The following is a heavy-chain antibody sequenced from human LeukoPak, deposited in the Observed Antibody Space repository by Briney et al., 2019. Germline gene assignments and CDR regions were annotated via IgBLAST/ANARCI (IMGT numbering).Heavy chain of an antibody. Sequence: GGSLRLSCPASGFTFSNHAMNWVRQAPGKGLEWVSIISARDGRTYYADSVKGRFTISRDNSKNTLYLQMNSLRAEDTAVYYCAKDRNDWKKGIDYWGQGTLVTVSS. D-gene: IGHD1-1*01. J-gene: IGHJ4*02. CDR2: ISARDGRT. CDR3: AKDRNDWKKGIDY. CDR1: GFTFSNHA. V-gene: IGHV3-23*01.